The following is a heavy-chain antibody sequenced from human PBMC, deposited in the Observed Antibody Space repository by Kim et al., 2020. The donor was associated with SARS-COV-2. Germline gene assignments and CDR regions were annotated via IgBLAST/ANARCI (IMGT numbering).Heavy chain of an antibody. V-gene: IGHV3-49*03. J-gene: IGHJ4*02. Sequence: GGSLRLSCTASGFSFGDYGMSWIRQAPGKGLEWVAFIRSKAYGGTTEYAASVKGRFTISRDDSKNIAYLQMNSLKTEDTAMYYCTSDQSFSDSSPYYSLHKFDYWGQGTLVTVSS. CDR1: GFSFGDYG. CDR3: TSDQSFSDSSPYYSLHKFDY. D-gene: IGHD3-22*01. CDR2: IRSKAYGGTT.